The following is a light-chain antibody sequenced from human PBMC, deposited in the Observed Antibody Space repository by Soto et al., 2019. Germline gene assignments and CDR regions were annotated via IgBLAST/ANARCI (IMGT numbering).Light chain of an antibody. J-gene: IGKJ2*01. V-gene: IGKV3-20*01. CDR1: QSVSSSY. CDR2: GAS. Sequence: EIVLTQSPGTLSLSPGERATLSCRASQSVSSSYLAWYQQKPGQAPRLLIYGASSRATRIPDRFSGSGSGTDFTLPISSLEPEAFAVYYCQQYGSSPYTFGQGTKLEIK. CDR3: QQYGSSPYT.